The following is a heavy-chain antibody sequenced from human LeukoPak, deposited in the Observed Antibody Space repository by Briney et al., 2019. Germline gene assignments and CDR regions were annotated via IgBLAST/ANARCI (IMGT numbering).Heavy chain of an antibody. Sequence: PSETLSLTCTVSGGSISSSSYYWGWIRQPPGKGLEWIGSIYYSGSTYYNPSLKSRVTISVDTSKNQFSLKLSSVTAADTAVYYCARARRSYDSSDRRRGRYYYYMDVWGKGTTVTVSS. J-gene: IGHJ6*03. CDR3: ARARRSYDSSDRRRGRYYYYMDV. V-gene: IGHV4-39*07. CDR2: IYYSGST. CDR1: GGSISSSSYY. D-gene: IGHD3-22*01.